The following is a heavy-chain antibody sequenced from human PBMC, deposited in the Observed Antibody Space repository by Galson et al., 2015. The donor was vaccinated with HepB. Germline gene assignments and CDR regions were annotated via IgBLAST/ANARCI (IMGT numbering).Heavy chain of an antibody. J-gene: IGHJ2*01. CDR1: SASIISGGYF. CDR3: ARCYGDYGGYWYFDL. V-gene: IGHV4-30-4*01. D-gene: IGHD4-17*01. CDR2: IYSSGST. Sequence: TLSLTCAVSSASIISGGYFWTWIRQPPGKGLEWIGYIYSSGSTHYNPSLKSRLTMSIDKSWNQFSLELSSVTAADTAVYYCARCYGDYGGYWYFDLWGRGTLVSVSS.